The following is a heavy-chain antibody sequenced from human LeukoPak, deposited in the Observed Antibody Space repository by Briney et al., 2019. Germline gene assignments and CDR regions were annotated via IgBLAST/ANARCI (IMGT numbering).Heavy chain of an antibody. V-gene: IGHV4-4*09. CDR1: GSSNGAYS. Sequence: SETQSLTCTFSGSSNGAYSWSWIRQPPGKGLEWIGYIYTTGSTHHNPSLKSRVTMSLDRSKNQFSLRLTYVTAADTAVFYCARHRAEMATITDDAFDMWGRGTMVTVSS. CDR2: IYTTGST. J-gene: IGHJ3*02. CDR3: ARHRAEMATITDDAFDM. D-gene: IGHD5-24*01.